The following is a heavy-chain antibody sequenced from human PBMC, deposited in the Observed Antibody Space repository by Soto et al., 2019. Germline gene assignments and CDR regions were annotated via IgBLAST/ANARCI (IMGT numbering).Heavy chain of an antibody. CDR2: INPNSGDT. Sequence: ASVKVSCKASGYTFTGYYVHWVRQAPGQGLEWMGWINPNSGDTYLAQRFEGRVTMNRDTSIGTAYMELRGLTSDDTAEYYCAKGGAIVAAGTRVYLYNAMDVWGQGTTVTVSS. CDR3: AKGGAIVAAGTRVYLYNAMDV. CDR1: GYTFTGYY. D-gene: IGHD1-26*01. V-gene: IGHV1-2*02. J-gene: IGHJ6*02.